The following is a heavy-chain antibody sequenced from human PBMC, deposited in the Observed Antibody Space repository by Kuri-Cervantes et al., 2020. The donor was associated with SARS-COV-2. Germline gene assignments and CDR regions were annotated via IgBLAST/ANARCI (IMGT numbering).Heavy chain of an antibody. Sequence: SETLSLTCAVYGGSFSGYSWSWIRQPPGKGLEWIGGINHSGSTNYNPSLKSRVTISVDTSKNHFSLQLSSVTAADTAVYYCAREGQDPGGLLRWFDPWGQGTLVTVSS. V-gene: IGHV4-34*01. D-gene: IGHD3-10*01. CDR2: INHSGST. J-gene: IGHJ5*02. CDR3: AREGQDPGGLLRWFDP. CDR1: GGSFSGYS.